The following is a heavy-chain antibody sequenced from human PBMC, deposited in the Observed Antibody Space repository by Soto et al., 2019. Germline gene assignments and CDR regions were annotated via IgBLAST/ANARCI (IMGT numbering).Heavy chain of an antibody. V-gene: IGHV1-18*01. CDR3: ARAPLCFTSPKNAFNI. J-gene: IGHJ3*02. D-gene: IGHD3-10*02. CDR1: GYTFTSYG. Sequence: QVQLVQSGPEVTKPGASVKVSCKASGYTFTSYGISWVRQAPGQGLEWMGWISTYNGNPNYAQKFQGRVTMTTDTSTSTAYMELRSLRSDDTAVFYCARAPLCFTSPKNAFNIWGQGTVVTVSS. CDR2: ISTYNGNP.